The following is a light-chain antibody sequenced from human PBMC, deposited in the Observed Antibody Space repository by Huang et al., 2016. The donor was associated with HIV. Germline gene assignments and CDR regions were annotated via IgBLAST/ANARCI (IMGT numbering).Light chain of an antibody. Sequence: DIQITQSLSSLSASLGDRVTITLRARRGISNSLAWYQQQPGQAPKLLLYAASRLQGGVSPRVRGSGSRTHYTLTISSLQPEGAATYYCKQYYNTTLSFGGGTKVEIK. CDR1: RGISNS. J-gene: IGKJ4*01. V-gene: IGKV1-NL1*01. CDR3: KQYYNTTLS. CDR2: AAS.